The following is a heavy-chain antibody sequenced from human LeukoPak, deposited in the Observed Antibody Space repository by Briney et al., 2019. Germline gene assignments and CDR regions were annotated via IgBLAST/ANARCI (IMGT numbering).Heavy chain of an antibody. CDR1: GLTFINCA. CDR3: AKDRPGSFDY. D-gene: IGHD1-26*01. Sequence: GGSLTLSCAPSGLTFINCAMCWVRHAPGKGPEWVSFISGVGDSTYYPDSVRGRFTVSRDNSKNTLYLQMSSLRGEDTAVYYCAKDRPGSFDYWSQGTLVTVSS. CDR2: ISGVGDST. J-gene: IGHJ4*02. V-gene: IGHV3-23*01.